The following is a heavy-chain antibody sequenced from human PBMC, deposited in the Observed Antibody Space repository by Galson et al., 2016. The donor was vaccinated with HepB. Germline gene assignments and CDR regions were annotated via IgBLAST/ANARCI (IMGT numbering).Heavy chain of an antibody. CDR2: ISTFNGNT. CDR3: TRDRWREGFDY. Sequence: SVKVSCKASGYTFETYGISWVRQVPGQGLEWMGWISTFNGNTNYAPKFQGRVTVTTDTSATTIYLGVRSLRFDDTAAYYCTRDRWREGFDYWGQGTLVTVS. V-gene: IGHV1-18*04. J-gene: IGHJ4*02. CDR1: GYTFETYG. D-gene: IGHD1-1*01.